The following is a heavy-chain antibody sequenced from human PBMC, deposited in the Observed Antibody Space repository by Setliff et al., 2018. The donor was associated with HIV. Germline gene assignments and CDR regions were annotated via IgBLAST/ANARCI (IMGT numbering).Heavy chain of an antibody. CDR3: ASKVFCTNGVCLDAFDI. D-gene: IGHD2-8*01. CDR2: SNPNSGGT. V-gene: IGHV1-2*06. J-gene: IGHJ3*02. Sequence: ASVKVSCKASGYTLTGYYMHWVRQAPGQGLEWMGRSNPNSGGTNYAQKFQGRVTMTRDTSISTAYMELSGLRSDDTAVYYCASKVFCTNGVCLDAFDIWGQGTMVTVS. CDR1: GYTLTGYY.